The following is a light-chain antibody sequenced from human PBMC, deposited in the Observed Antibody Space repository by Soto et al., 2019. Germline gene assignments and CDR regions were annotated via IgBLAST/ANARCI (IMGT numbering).Light chain of an antibody. CDR2: GAS. V-gene: IGKV3-20*01. Sequence: EIVLTQSPGTLSLSPGERVTLSCRASQNVRSNYLAWYQQKPGQAPRLLIYGASTRASGIPERFSGSGSGTDFTLTISRLAPEDFEVYYCQDYGSSEWTFGQGTKVDIK. J-gene: IGKJ1*01. CDR1: QNVRSNY. CDR3: QDYGSSEWT.